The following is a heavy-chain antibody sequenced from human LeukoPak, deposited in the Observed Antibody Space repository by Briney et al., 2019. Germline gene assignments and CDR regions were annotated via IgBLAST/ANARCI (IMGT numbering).Heavy chain of an antibody. D-gene: IGHD3-22*01. CDR1: GFTFSSYG. CDR3: AKDREYYDSSGLMD. J-gene: IGHJ4*02. Sequence: QPGRSLRLSCAASGFTFSSYGMHWVRQAPGKGLEWVAVIWYDGSNKYYADSVKGRFTISRDNSKNTLYLQMNSLRAEDTAVYYCAKDREYYDSSGLMDWGQGTLVTVSS. CDR2: IWYDGSNK. V-gene: IGHV3-33*06.